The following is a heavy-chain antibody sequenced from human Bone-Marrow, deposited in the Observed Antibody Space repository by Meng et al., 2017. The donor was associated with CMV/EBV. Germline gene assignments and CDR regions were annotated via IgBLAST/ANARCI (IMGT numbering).Heavy chain of an antibody. V-gene: IGHV1-69*10. CDR3: ARESGGWSSSGWYTLRYFDL. D-gene: IGHD6-19*01. CDR2: IIPILGIA. CDR1: GGTFSSYA. J-gene: IGHJ2*01. Sequence: SVKVSCKASGGTFSSYAISWVRQAPGQGLEWMGGIIPILGIANYAQKFQGRVTITADKSTSTAYMELSSLRSEDTAVYYCARESGGWSSSGWYTLRYFDLWGRGTLVPVSS.